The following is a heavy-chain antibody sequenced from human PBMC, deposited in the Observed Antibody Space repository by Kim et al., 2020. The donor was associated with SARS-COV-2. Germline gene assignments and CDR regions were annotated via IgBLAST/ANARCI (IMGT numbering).Heavy chain of an antibody. J-gene: IGHJ4*02. V-gene: IGHV3-30*04. D-gene: IGHD1-1*01. CDR1: GFTFSSYA. CDR2: ISYDGSNK. Sequence: GGSLRLSCAASGFTFSSYAMHWVRQAPGKGLEWVAVISYDGSNKYYADSVKGRFTISRDNSKNTLYLQMNSLRAEDTAVYYCASGVRVLSYWGQGTLVTVSS. CDR3: ASGVRVLSY.